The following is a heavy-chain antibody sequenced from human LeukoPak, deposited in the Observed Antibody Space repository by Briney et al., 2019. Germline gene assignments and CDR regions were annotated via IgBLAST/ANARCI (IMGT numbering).Heavy chain of an antibody. V-gene: IGHV4-39*01. J-gene: IGHJ5*02. CDR2: IYSSGNS. CDR1: GDSITTNSYW. D-gene: IGHD3-16*01. Sequence: SETLSLTCSISGDSITTNSYWWGWIRQSPGKGLEWIGSIYSSGNSYYNPSLKTRATISPDTSKNQYSLRLTSVTAADTAIYYCARRGIWDLQIGDWFDPWGQGIPVIVSS. CDR3: ARRGIWDLQIGDWFDP.